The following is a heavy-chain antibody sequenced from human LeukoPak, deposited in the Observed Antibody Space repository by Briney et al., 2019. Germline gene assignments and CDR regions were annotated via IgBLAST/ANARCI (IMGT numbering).Heavy chain of an antibody. CDR3: ARDGQWLVPPYYYDSSGTDY. V-gene: IGHV3-7*01. D-gene: IGHD3-22*01. J-gene: IGHJ4*02. Sequence: GGSLRLSCAASGFTFSSYWMSWVRQAPGKGLEWVANIKQDGSEKYYVDSVKGRFTISRDNAKNSLYLQMNSLRAEDTAVYYCARDGQWLVPPYYYDSSGTDYWGQGTLVTVSS. CDR2: IKQDGSEK. CDR1: GFTFSSYW.